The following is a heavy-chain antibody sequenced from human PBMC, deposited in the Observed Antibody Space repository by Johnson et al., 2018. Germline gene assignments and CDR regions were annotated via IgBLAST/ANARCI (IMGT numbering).Heavy chain of an antibody. CDR3: AKGLCYDIFTGYYNYYYYGMDV. V-gene: IGHV3-30*18. J-gene: IGHJ6*02. CDR1: GFTFYRYA. CDR2: ISYDGSNK. Sequence: QVQLVQSGGGVVQPGRSLRLSCAASGFTFYRYAMHWVRQAPGKGLEWVAVISYDGSNKYYADSVKGRFTISRDNSKNTLYLQMNSLKAGDTAVYYCAKGLCYDIFTGYYNYYYYGMDVWGQGTTVTVSS. D-gene: IGHD3-9*01.